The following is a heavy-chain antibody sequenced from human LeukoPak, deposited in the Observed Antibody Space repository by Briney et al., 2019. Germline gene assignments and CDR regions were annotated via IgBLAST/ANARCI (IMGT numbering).Heavy chain of an antibody. CDR2: INWNGGST. CDR3: ARGVYNGDYAEVVDY. CDR1: GLTFDDYG. J-gene: IGHJ4*02. Sequence: GGSLRLSCAASGLTFDDYGMSWVRQAPGKGLEWVSGINWNGGSTGYADSVKGRFTISRDNARNSLYLQMNSLRAEDTALYYCARGVYNGDYAEVVDYWGQGTLVTVSS. D-gene: IGHD4-17*01. V-gene: IGHV3-20*04.